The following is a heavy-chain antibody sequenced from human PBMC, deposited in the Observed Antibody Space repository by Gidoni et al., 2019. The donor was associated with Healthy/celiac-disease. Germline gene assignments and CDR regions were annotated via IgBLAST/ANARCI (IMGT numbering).Heavy chain of an antibody. CDR3: ARDKFVVVPAAMGYYYGMDV. CDR1: GGPISSDY. D-gene: IGHD2-2*01. V-gene: IGHV4-59*01. Sequence: QVKLQESGPGMVKPSETLSLPCTAPGGPISSDYWSWIRQPPGKGLEWIGYIYYSGSTNYNPSRKSRVTISVDTSKNQFSLKLSSVTAADTAVYYCARDKFVVVPAAMGYYYGMDVWGQGTTVTVSS. CDR2: IYYSGST. J-gene: IGHJ6*02.